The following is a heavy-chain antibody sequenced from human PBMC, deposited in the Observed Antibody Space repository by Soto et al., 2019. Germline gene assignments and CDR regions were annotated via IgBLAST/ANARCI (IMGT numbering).Heavy chain of an antibody. J-gene: IGHJ4*02. D-gene: IGHD2-15*01. CDR1: GFRLSSYA. Sequence: QVRLVESGGGVVQPGGSLRLSCATSGFRLSSYAMHWVRQAPGKGLEWVALMSYDESKKYYAESVKGRFTISRDTSKNTLVLEMNNLRVEDTAVYYCAKDRRDGDFMHILVVDFWGQGALVTVSS. CDR3: AKDRRDGDFMHILVVDF. V-gene: IGHV3-30*18. CDR2: MSYDESKK.